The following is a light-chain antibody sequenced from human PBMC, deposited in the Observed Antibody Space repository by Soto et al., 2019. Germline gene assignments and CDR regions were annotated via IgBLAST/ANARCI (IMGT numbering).Light chain of an antibody. Sequence: EIVLTQSPATLSLSPGERATLSCRASQSVSSYLAWYQQKPGQAPRLLIYDASGRATGIPDRFSGSGSGTDFALTISRLEPEDFAVYYCQQYGSSPRTFGQGTKVEIK. V-gene: IGKV3-20*01. J-gene: IGKJ1*01. CDR3: QQYGSSPRT. CDR1: QSVSSY. CDR2: DAS.